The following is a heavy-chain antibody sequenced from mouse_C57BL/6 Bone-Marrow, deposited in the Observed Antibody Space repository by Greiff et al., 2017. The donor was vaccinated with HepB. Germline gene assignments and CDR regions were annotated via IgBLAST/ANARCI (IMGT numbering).Heavy chain of an antibody. CDR1: GYTFTSYW. D-gene: IGHD2-4*01. Sequence: QVQLQQPGAELVRPGTSVKLSCKASGYTFTSYWMHWVKQRPGQGLEWIGVIDPSDSYTNYNQKFKGKATLTVDTSSSTAYMQLSSLTSEDSAVYYCTRRGIYDYALYYWGQGTTLTVSS. CDR2: IDPSDSYT. CDR3: TRRGIYDYALYY. V-gene: IGHV1-59*01. J-gene: IGHJ2*01.